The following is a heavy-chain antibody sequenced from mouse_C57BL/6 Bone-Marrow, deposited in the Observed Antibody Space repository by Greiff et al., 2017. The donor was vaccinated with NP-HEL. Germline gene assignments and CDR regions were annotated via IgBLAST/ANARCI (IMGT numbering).Heavy chain of an antibody. D-gene: IGHD2-3*01. J-gene: IGHJ4*01. V-gene: IGHV1-81*01. CDR1: GYTFTSYG. CDR3: ARRDDGYYVYAMDY. CDR2: IYPRSGNT. Sequence: VKLMESGAELARPGASVKLSCKASGYTFTSYGISWVKQRTGQGLEWIGEIYPRSGNTYYNEKFKGKATLTADKSSSTAYMELRSLTSEDSAVYFCARRDDGYYVYAMDYWGQGTSVTVSS.